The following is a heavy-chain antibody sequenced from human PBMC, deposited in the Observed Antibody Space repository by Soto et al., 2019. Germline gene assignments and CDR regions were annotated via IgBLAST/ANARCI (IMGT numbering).Heavy chain of an antibody. D-gene: IGHD4-4*01. CDR3: ARGMSRFMTTPDY. Sequence: ASVKVACKASGYTFTSYAMHWVRQAPGQRLEWMGWINAGNGNTKYSQKFQGRVTITRDTSASTAYMELSSLRSEDTAVYYCARGMSRFMTTPDYWGQGTLVTVSS. J-gene: IGHJ4*02. V-gene: IGHV1-3*01. CDR1: GYTFTSYA. CDR2: INAGNGNT.